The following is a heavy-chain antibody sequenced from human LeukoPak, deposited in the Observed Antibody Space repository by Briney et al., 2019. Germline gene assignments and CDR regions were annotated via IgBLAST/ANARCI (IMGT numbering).Heavy chain of an antibody. CDR3: AKDQHSSSWYIDWFDP. V-gene: IGHV3-23*03. J-gene: IGHJ5*02. D-gene: IGHD6-13*01. Sequence: GGSLRLSCAASGFTFSSYAMSWVRQAPGKGLEWVSFIYSDNTHYADSVKGRFTISRDNSKNTLYLQMNSLRAEDTAVYYCAKDQHSSSWYIDWFDPWGQGTLVTVSS. CDR1: GFTFSSYA. CDR2: IYSDNT.